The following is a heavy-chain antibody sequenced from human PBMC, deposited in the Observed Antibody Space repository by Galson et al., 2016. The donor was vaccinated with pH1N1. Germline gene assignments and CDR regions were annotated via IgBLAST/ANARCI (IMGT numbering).Heavy chain of an antibody. Sequence: SVKVSCKASGGIFFSYGISWVRQAPGQGLEWMGGIAPIFGTANYAQKFQGRVTITADKSTSTAYMELSSLRSEDTAVYYCARLTDISLSGGKLDVWGQGTTVTVSS. CDR1: GGIFFSYG. V-gene: IGHV1-69*06. CDR2: IAPIFGTA. J-gene: IGHJ6*02. CDR3: ARLTDISLSGGKLDV. D-gene: IGHD5-12*01.